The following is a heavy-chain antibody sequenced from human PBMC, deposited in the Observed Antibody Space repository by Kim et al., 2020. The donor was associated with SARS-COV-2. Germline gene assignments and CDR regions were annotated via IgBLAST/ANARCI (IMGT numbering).Heavy chain of an antibody. CDR3: AGALTYGPEVDA. CDR1: GFTFSEWW. D-gene: IGHD3-10*01. CDR2: IYGDGTIR. V-gene: IGHV3-74*01. J-gene: IGHJ5*02. Sequence: GGSLRLSCAASGFTFSEWWMHWIRQAPGKGLDWVSRIYGDGTIRNYADSVKGRFSISRDNAKSTLYLQMNSLRAEDTAVYYCAGALTYGPEVDAWGQGTPGTVSP.